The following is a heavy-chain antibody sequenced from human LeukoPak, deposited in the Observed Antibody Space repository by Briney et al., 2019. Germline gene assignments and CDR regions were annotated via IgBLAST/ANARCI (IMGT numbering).Heavy chain of an antibody. CDR2: IYPGDSDT. Sequence: GESLKISCKCSGYSFTSYWIGWVRQMPGKGLEWMGIIYPGDSDTRYSPSFQGQVTISADKSISTAYLQWSSLKASDTAMYYCARTTMVRGVIMYFDLWGRGILVTVSS. V-gene: IGHV5-51*01. CDR1: GYSFTSYW. D-gene: IGHD3-10*01. J-gene: IGHJ2*01. CDR3: ARTTMVRGVIMYFDL.